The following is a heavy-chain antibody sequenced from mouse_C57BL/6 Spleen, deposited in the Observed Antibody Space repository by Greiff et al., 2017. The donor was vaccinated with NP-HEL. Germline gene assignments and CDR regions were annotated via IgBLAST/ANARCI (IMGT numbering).Heavy chain of an antibody. CDR1: GFTFSNYW. J-gene: IGHJ1*03. CDR3: TSSYGWYFDV. V-gene: IGHV6-3*01. D-gene: IGHD1-1*01. CDR2: IRLKSDNYAT. Sequence: EVKLVESGGGLVQPGGSMKLSCVASGFTFSNYWMNWVRQSPEKGLEWVAQIRLKSDNYATHYAESVKGRFTISRDDSKSSVYLQMNNLRAEDTGIYYCTSSYGWYFDVWGTGTTVTVSS.